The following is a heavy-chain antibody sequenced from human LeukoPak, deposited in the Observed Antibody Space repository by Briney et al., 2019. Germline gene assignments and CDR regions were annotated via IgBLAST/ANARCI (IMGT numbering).Heavy chain of an antibody. CDR2: ISSSGSVV. D-gene: IGHD3-3*01. CDR1: GFTFSDFY. CDR3: ARGFWSGYSAFGY. V-gene: IGHV3-11*04. J-gene: IGHJ4*02. Sequence: GGSLRLSCAASGFTFSDFYMSWIRQAPGKGLEWASYISSSGSVVHYADSVKGRSTVSRDNAKNSLYLQMNSLRAEDTAVYYCARGFWSGYSAFGYWGQGTLVTVSS.